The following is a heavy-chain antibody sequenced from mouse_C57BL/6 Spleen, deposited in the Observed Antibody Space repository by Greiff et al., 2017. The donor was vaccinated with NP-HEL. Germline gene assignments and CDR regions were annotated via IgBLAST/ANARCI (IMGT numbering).Heavy chain of an antibody. CDR2: IRNKANGYTT. J-gene: IGHJ3*01. Sequence: EVQVVESGGGLVQPGGSLSLSCAASGFTFTDYYMSWVRQPPGKALEWLGFIRNKANGYTTEYSASVKGRFTISRDNSQSILYLQMNALRAEDSATYYCARSLYYDYSWFAYWGQGTLVTVSA. CDR3: ARSLYYDYSWFAY. D-gene: IGHD2-4*01. CDR1: GFTFTDYY. V-gene: IGHV7-3*01.